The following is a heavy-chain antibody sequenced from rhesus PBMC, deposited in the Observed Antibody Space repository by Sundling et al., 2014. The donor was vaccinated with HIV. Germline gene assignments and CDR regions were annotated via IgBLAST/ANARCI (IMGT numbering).Heavy chain of an antibody. CDR1: GGSMSSGYG. D-gene: IGHD3-3*01. CDR3: ARDLGTADYYGLDS. CDR2: IYISGTN. J-gene: IGHJ6*01. V-gene: IGHV4-76*01. Sequence: QVQLQESGPGLLKPSEILSLTCAVSGGSMSSGYGWSWIRQPPGKGLEWIGSIYISGTNYLNPSLKSRVTLSVDTSKTQFSLKVSSVTAADTAVYYCARDLGTADYYGLDSWGQGVVVTVSS.